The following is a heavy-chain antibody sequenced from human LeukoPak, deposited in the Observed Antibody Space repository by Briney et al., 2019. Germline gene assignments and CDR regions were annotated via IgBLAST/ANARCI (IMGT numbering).Heavy chain of an antibody. CDR1: GFTFSSYS. CDR3: ARDLEGQWLVFDY. J-gene: IGHJ4*02. D-gene: IGHD6-19*01. Sequence: GGSLRLSCAASGFTFSSYSMNWVRQAPGKGLEWISSISSSSSYIYYADSVKGRFTISRDNAKNSLYLQMNSLRAEDTAVYYCARDLEGQWLVFDYWGQGTLVTVSS. V-gene: IGHV3-21*01. CDR2: ISSSSSYI.